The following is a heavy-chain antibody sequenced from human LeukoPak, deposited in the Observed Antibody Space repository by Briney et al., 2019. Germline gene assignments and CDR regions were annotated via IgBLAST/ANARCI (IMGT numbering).Heavy chain of an antibody. CDR2: ISGSGGCT. J-gene: IGHJ4*02. V-gene: IGHV3-23*01. D-gene: IGHD6-6*01. CDR1: GFTFSSYA. Sequence: GGSLRLSCAASGFTFSSYAMSWVRQAPGKGLEWVSAISGSGGCTYYADSVKGRFTISRDNSKNTLYLQMNSLRAEDTAVYYRAKEDRIAARGGGPLDYWGQGTLVTVSS. CDR3: AKEDRIAARGGGPLDY.